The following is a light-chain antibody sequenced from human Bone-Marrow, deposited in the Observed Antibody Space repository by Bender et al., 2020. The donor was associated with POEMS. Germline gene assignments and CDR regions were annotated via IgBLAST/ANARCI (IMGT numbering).Light chain of an antibody. J-gene: IGLJ3*02. CDR3: CSYAGSYTVM. CDR1: DSNIGNNP. CDR2: NND. V-gene: IGLV1-44*01. Sequence: QSVLTQPPSVSGTPGQTVTISCSGSDSNIGNNPVDWYQHLPGAAPRLPIFNNDQRPAGVPDRFSGSKSGNTASLTISGLQVEDEADYYCCSYAGSYTVMFGGGTKLTVL.